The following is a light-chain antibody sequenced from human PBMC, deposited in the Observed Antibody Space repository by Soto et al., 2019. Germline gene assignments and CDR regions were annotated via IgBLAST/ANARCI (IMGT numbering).Light chain of an antibody. Sequence: QSALTQPRSVSGSPGQSVTISCTGTSSDVGGYNYVSWYQQHPGKAPKLMISDVNKRPSGVPDRFSGSKSGNTASLTISGLQAEDEADYYCFSYAGRNTFEVVLGGGTKVTVL. CDR3: FSYAGRNTFEVV. CDR2: DVN. CDR1: SSDVGGYNY. V-gene: IGLV2-11*01. J-gene: IGLJ3*02.